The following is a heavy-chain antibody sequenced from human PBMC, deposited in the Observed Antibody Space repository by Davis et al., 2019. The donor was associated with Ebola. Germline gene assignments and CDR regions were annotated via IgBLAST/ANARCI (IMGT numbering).Heavy chain of an antibody. J-gene: IGHJ6*02. V-gene: IGHV3-23*01. CDR3: AKGGIAVDSTSSHGMDV. D-gene: IGHD2-2*01. Sequence: PGGSLRLSCAASGYTFSRHAMSWVRQAPGKGLEWVSAISGSGVISYYADSVKGRFTISRDNSENTLHLQMNSLGAEDTAVYYCAKGGIAVDSTSSHGMDVWGQGTTVTVSS. CDR1: GYTFSRHA. CDR2: ISGSGVIS.